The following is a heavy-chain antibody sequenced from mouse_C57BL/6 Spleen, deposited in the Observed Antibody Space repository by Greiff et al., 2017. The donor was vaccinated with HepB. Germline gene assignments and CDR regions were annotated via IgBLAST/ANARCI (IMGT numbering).Heavy chain of an antibody. CDR1: GYAFTNYL. Sequence: VQLQQSGAELVRPGPSVKVSCKASGYAFTNYLIEWVKQRPGQGLEWIGVINPGSGGTNYNEKFKGKATLTADKSSSTAYMQLSSLTSEDSAVYFCARGWLRRGAWFAYWGQGTLVTVSA. J-gene: IGHJ3*01. CDR2: INPGSGGT. D-gene: IGHD2-2*01. V-gene: IGHV1-54*01. CDR3: ARGWLRRGAWFAY.